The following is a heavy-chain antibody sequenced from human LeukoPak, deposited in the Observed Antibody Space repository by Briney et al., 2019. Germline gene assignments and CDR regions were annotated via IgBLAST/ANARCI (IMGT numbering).Heavy chain of an antibody. V-gene: IGHV3-53*01. J-gene: IGHJ4*02. CDR1: GFTVSSNY. CDR2: VYTGGST. D-gene: IGHD6-13*01. Sequence: GGSLRLSCAASGFTVSSNYMTWVRQAPGKGVEWFSVVYTGGSTYSADSVKGRFTISRDNSKNTLYLQMNSLRAEDTAVYYCARGLAAAGLYFDYWGQGTLVTVSS. CDR3: ARGLAAAGLYFDY.